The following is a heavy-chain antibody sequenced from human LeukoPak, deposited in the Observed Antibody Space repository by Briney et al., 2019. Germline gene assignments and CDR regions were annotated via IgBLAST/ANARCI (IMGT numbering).Heavy chain of an antibody. CDR3: AKGIWQQLVRGYFDY. V-gene: IGHV3-30*18. Sequence: GGSLRLSCAASGFTFSSYGMHWVRQAPGKGLEWVAVISYDGSNKYYADSVKDRFTISRDNSKNTLYLQMNSLRAEDTAVYYCAKGIWQQLVRGYFDYWGQGTLVTVSS. D-gene: IGHD6-13*01. CDR2: ISYDGSNK. J-gene: IGHJ4*02. CDR1: GFTFSSYG.